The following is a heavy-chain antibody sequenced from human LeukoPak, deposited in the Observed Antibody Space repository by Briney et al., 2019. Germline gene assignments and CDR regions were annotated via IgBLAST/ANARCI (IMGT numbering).Heavy chain of an antibody. CDR1: GGSISSYY. J-gene: IGHJ6*02. CDR3: ARALRYCTNGVCYAALGTYYYYYRMDV. D-gene: IGHD2-8*01. CDR2: IHYSGRT. Sequence: SETLSLTCTVSGGSISSYYWSWIRQPPGKGLEWIGYIHYSGRTNYNPSLKSRVTISVDTSKNQFSLKLSSVTAADTAVYYRARALRYCTNGVCYAALGTYYYYYRMDVWGQGTTVTVSS. V-gene: IGHV4-59*01.